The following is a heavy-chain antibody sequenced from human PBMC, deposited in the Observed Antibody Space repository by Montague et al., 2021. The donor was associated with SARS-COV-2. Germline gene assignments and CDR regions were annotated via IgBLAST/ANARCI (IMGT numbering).Heavy chain of an antibody. D-gene: IGHD3-10*01. CDR1: GGSISSRLYY. Sequence: SETLSLTCTVSGGSISSRLYYWGWIRQPPGKGLEWLGSKDYRGSTYSNPSLKSRVTISVDTSKNQFSLNLSSVTAADTAVYYCARLLWGGSVSYYNVFDFWGQGSLVAVSS. V-gene: IGHV4-39*01. CDR3: ARLLWGGSVSYYNVFDF. CDR2: KDYRGST. J-gene: IGHJ4*02.